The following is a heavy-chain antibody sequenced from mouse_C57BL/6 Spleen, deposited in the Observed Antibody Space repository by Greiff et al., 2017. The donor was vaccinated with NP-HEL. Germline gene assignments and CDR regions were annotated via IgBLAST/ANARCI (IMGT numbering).Heavy chain of an antibody. CDR2: IYPGDGDT. Sequence: QVQLQQSGAELVKPGASVKISCKASGYAFSGSGMNWVKQRPGRGLGGIGQIYPGDGDTNNNGKFKGKATLTADKSSSTAYMQLSSLTSEDSAVYFCARSNPYAMDYWGQGTSVTVSS. D-gene: IGHD4-1*01. CDR3: ARSNPYAMDY. CDR1: GYAFSGSG. V-gene: IGHV1-80*01. J-gene: IGHJ4*01.